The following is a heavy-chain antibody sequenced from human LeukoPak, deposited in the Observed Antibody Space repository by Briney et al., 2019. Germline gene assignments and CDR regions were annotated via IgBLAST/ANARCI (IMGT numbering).Heavy chain of an antibody. V-gene: IGHV4-61*02. D-gene: IGHD6-13*01. J-gene: IGHJ6*03. CDR3: ARDALNIAAAGTYVNYYYYMDV. Sequence: SQTLSLTCTVSGGSISSGSYYWSWIRQPAGKGLEWIGRIYTSGNTNYNPSLKSRVTISVDTSKNQFSLKLSSVTAADTAVYYCARDALNIAAAGTYVNYYYYMDVWGKGTTVTVSS. CDR1: GGSISSGSYY. CDR2: IYTSGNT.